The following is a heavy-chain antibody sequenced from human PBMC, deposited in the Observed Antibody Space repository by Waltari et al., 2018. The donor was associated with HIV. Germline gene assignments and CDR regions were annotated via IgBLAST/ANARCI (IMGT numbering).Heavy chain of an antibody. CDR2: INHSGST. D-gene: IGHD3-22*01. CDR1: GGSLSGYY. J-gene: IGHJ3*02. Sequence: QVQLQQWGAGLLQPSETLSLTCAVYGGSLSGYYWSWIRQPPGKGLEWIGEINHSGSTNYNPSLKSRVTISVDTSKNQFSLKLSSVTAADTAVYYCATRGYYDSSFWAFDIWGQGTMVTVSS. V-gene: IGHV4-34*01. CDR3: ATRGYYDSSFWAFDI.